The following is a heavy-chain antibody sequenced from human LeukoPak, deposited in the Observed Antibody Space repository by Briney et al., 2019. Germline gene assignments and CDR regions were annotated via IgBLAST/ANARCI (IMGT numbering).Heavy chain of an antibody. V-gene: IGHV4-61*02. CDR2: IYTSGST. J-gene: IGHJ5*02. D-gene: IGHD1-1*01. CDR1: GGSISSGSYY. CDR3: ARGNPVATTGTKGGWFDP. Sequence: SQTLSLTCTVSGGSISSGSYYWSWIRQPAGKGLEWIGRIYTSGSTNYNPSRKILVTISLDTSKNQFSLQLRSVTAADTALYYCARGNPVATTGTKGGWFDPWGQGTLVTVSS.